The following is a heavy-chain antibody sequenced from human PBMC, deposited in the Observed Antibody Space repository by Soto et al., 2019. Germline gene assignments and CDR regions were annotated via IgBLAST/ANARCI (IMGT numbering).Heavy chain of an antibody. CDR2: INSDGSST. CDR3: ARIRAVAGMIYYYYGMDV. CDR1: GFTFSSYW. J-gene: IGHJ6*02. Sequence: EVQLVESGGGLVQPGGSLRLSCAASGFTFSSYWMHWVRQAPGKGLVWVSRINSDGSSTSYADSVKSRFTISRDNAKNTLYLQMNSLRAEDTAVYYCARIRAVAGMIYYYYGMDVWGQGTTVTVSS. V-gene: IGHV3-74*01. D-gene: IGHD6-19*01.